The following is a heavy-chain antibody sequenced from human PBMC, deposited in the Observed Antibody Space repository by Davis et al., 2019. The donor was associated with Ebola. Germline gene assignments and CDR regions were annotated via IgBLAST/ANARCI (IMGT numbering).Heavy chain of an antibody. CDR1: GGSVSSGSYY. D-gene: IGHD3-9*01. V-gene: IGHV4-61*01. CDR2: IYYSGST. CDR3: ARGVTDILTGFVDV. Sequence: MPSETLSLTCTVSGGSVSSGSYYWSWIRQPPGKGLEWIGYIYYSGSTNYNPSLKSRVTISVDTSKNQFSLKLSSVTAADTAVYYCARGVTDILTGFVDVWGKGTTVTVSS. J-gene: IGHJ6*04.